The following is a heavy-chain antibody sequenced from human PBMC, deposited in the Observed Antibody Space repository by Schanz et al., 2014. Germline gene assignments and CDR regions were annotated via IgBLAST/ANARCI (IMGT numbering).Heavy chain of an antibody. CDR1: GFTLSSYA. D-gene: IGHD2-15*01. V-gene: IGHV3-30-3*01. CDR2: ISYDGSNK. Sequence: QVQLVESGGGVVQPGRSLRLSCAAYGFTLSSYAMHWVRQAPGKGLEWVAVISYDGSNKYYADSVKGRFTISRDNSKNTLYLQMNTQRAEDTAVYYCARDRGYCSGGSCLTFDYWGQGTLVTVSS. CDR3: ARDRGYCSGGSCLTFDY. J-gene: IGHJ4*02.